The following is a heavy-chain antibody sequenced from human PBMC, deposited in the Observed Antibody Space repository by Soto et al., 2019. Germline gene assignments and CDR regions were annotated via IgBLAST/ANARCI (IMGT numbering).Heavy chain of an antibody. CDR3: AREMDTATNWFDP. V-gene: IGHV1-69*13. CDR1: GGTFSSYA. Sequence: ASVKVSCKASGGTFSSYAISWVRQAPGQGLEWMGGIIPIFGTANYAQKFQGRVTITADESTSTAYMELSSLRSEDTAVYYCAREMDTATNWFDPWGQGTLVTAPQ. D-gene: IGHD5-18*01. J-gene: IGHJ5*02. CDR2: IIPIFGTA.